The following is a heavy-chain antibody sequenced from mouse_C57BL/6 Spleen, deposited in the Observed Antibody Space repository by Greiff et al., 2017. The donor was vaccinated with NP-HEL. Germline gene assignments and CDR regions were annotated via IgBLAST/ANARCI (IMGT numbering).Heavy chain of an antibody. CDR2: IDPETGGT. J-gene: IGHJ2*01. CDR3: TSLYDYDNY. Sequence: QVHVKQSGAELVRPGASVTLSCKASGYTFTDYEMHWVKQTPVHGLEWIGAIDPETGGTAYNQKFKGKAILTADKSSSTAYMELRSLTSEDSAVYYCTSLYDYDNYWGQGTTLTVSS. V-gene: IGHV1-15*01. D-gene: IGHD2-4*01. CDR1: GYTFTDYE.